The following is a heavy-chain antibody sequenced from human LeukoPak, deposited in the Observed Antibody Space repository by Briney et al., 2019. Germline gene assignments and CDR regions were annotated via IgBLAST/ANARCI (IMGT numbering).Heavy chain of an antibody. CDR2: MKQDGSER. J-gene: IGHJ4*02. V-gene: IGHV3-7*01. CDR3: ARYLDFRADYYFDY. CDR1: AFIFSGYW. D-gene: IGHD3/OR15-3a*01. Sequence: PGGSLRLSCGASAFIFSGYWMTWVRQAPGKGLEWVANMKQDGSERYYVDSVKGRFTISRDNAKSSLYLQMNSLRVEDTAVYYCARYLDFRADYYFDYWGQGTLVTVS.